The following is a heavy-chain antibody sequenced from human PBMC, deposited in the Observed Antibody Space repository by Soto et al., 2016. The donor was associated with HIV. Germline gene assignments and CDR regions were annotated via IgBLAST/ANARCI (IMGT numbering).Heavy chain of an antibody. J-gene: IGHJ5*02. CDR3: ARDPSGSLVS. CDR2: INPDSGST. D-gene: IGHD1-26*01. Sequence: QXQLVQSGAEVKKPGASVKVSCKASEYTFTGDYMHWVRQAPGQGLEWMGWINPDSGSTNYAQNFQGRVTMTRDTSISTAYMELNSLTSGDTAVYYCARDPSGSLVSWGQGALVTVSS. CDR1: EYTFTGDY. V-gene: IGHV1-2*02.